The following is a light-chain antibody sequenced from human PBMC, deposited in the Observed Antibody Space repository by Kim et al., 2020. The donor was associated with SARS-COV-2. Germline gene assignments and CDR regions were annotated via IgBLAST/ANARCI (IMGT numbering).Light chain of an antibody. CDR2: RNS. J-gene: IGLJ7*01. V-gene: IGLV1-47*01. CDR3: ATWDDNLNGVV. CDR1: TSNVGSNY. Sequence: QPVLTQPPSASGTPGQTISISCSGDTSNVGSNYVYWYQQFPGTAPKLLISRNSQRPSGVPDRFSGSKSGTSASLAIRGLRSEDEADYHCATWDDNLNGVVFGGGTQLTVL.